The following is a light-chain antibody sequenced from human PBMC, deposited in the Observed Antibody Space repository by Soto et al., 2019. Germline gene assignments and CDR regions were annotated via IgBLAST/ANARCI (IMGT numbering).Light chain of an antibody. J-gene: IGKJ5*01. CDR2: NAS. V-gene: IGKV1-5*03. Sequence: DIQMTQSPSTLSASVGERVTITCRASQSISAWLAWYQQKPGKAPKLLIYNASNVESGVASRFSGSGSATEFTITISSLQPDDFATYYCQQYHSYPLTFGQGTRLEIK. CDR3: QQYHSYPLT. CDR1: QSISAW.